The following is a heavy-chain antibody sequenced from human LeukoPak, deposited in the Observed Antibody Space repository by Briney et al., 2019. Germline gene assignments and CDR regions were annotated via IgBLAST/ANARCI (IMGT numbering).Heavy chain of an antibody. CDR2: IYYSGST. CDR1: GGSISSSSYY. V-gene: IGHV4-39*01. J-gene: IGHJ4*02. D-gene: IGHD3-22*01. Sequence: PSETLSLTCIVSGGSISSSSYYWGWIRQPPGKGLEWIGSIYYSGSTYYNPSLKSRVTISVDTSKNQFSLKLSSVTAADTAVYYCARKAALDSSGPFDYWGQGTLVTVSS. CDR3: ARKAALDSSGPFDY.